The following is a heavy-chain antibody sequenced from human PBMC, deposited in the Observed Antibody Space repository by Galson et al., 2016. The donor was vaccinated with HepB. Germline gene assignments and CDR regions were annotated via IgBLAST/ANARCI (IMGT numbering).Heavy chain of an antibody. CDR1: GGSFSGYF. Sequence: SETLSLTCAVYGGSFSGYFWSWIRQPPGKGLEWIGEINHSGSTNYNPSLKSRVTISVDTSKNEFSLKLSSVTAADTAVFYCARGGSYCSGGICHLGFDPWGQGTLVTVSS. V-gene: IGHV4-34*01. CDR3: ARGGSYCSGGICHLGFDP. J-gene: IGHJ5*02. D-gene: IGHD2-15*01. CDR2: INHSGST.